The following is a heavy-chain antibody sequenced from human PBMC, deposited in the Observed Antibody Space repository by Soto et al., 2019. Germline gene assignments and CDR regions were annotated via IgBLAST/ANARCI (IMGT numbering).Heavy chain of an antibody. D-gene: IGHD2-2*01. J-gene: IGHJ4*02. CDR2: INHSGST. CDR3: ARVLDRDIVVVPSAILPDY. Sequence: QVQLQQWGAGLLKPSETLSLTCAVYGGSFSGYYWSWIRQPPGKGLEWIGEINHSGSTNYNPSLKSLVTISVDTSKNQFSLQLSSVTAADTAVYYCARVLDRDIVVVPSAILPDYWGQGTLGTVSS. CDR1: GGSFSGYY. V-gene: IGHV4-34*01.